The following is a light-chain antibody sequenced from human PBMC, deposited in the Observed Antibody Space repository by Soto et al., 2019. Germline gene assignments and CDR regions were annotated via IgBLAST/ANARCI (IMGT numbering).Light chain of an antibody. Sequence: LTQPASVSGSPGQSITISCTGTSSDVGGYNYVSWYQQHPGKAPKLMIYDVSNRPSGVSNRFSGSKSGNTASLTISGLQAEDEADYYCSSYTSSIYVFGTGTKVTVL. V-gene: IGLV2-14*01. CDR2: DVS. J-gene: IGLJ1*01. CDR3: SSYTSSIYV. CDR1: SSDVGGYNY.